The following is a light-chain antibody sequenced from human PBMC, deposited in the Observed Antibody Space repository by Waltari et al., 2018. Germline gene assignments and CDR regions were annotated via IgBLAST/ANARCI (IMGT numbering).Light chain of an antibody. CDR1: QNVASK. V-gene: IGKV3-15*01. Sequence: EIVMTQSPATLSVSPGERATLSCWASQNVASKLAWFQQKPGQAPRLLIYGASTRATDVPDSFSGSGSGTDFTLTISSLQSEDSATYYCQQYELWPLTVGGGTKVEI. CDR2: GAS. CDR3: QQYELWPLT. J-gene: IGKJ4*01.